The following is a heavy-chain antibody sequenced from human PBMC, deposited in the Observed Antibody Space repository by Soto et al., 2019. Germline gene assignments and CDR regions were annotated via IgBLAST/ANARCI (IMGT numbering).Heavy chain of an antibody. CDR2: TYYRSKWYN. Sequence: QVQLQQSGPGLVKPSQTLSLTCAISGDSVSSNSAAWNWIRQSPSRGLEWLGRTYYRSKWYNDYAVSEKSRITINPDTSKNQYSLQLNSVTPEDTAVYSCARDPTKMVYAIGWFAPWGQGTLVTVSS. J-gene: IGHJ5*02. V-gene: IGHV6-1*01. CDR1: GDSVSSNSAA. D-gene: IGHD2-8*01. CDR3: ARDPTKMVYAIGWFAP.